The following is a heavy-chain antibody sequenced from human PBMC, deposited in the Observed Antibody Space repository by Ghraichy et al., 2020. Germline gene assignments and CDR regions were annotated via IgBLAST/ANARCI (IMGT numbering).Heavy chain of an antibody. CDR2: IYYSGST. CDR1: GDSISYYY. D-gene: IGHD4-17*01. Sequence: SETLYLTCTVSGDSISYYYWSWIRQPPGKGLEWVGYIYYSGSTSYNPSLKSRVTISVDTSKTQFSLKLTSVTAADTAVYYCARGSDYGEDYFDYWGQGTLVTVSS. V-gene: IGHV4-59*01. CDR3: ARGSDYGEDYFDY. J-gene: IGHJ4*02.